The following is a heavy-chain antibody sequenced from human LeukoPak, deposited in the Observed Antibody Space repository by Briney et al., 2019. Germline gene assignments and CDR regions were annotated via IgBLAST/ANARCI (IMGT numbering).Heavy chain of an antibody. V-gene: IGHV1-8*01. J-gene: IGHJ4*02. D-gene: IGHD3-9*01. Sequence: ASVKVSCKASGYTFTSYDINWVRQATGQGLEWMGWMNPNSGNTGYAQKFQGRVTMTRNTSISTAYMELSSLRSEDTAVYYCAGGHYDILTGYYNVNYFDYWGQGTLVTVSS. CDR1: GYTFTSYD. CDR2: MNPNSGNT. CDR3: AGGHYDILTGYYNVNYFDY.